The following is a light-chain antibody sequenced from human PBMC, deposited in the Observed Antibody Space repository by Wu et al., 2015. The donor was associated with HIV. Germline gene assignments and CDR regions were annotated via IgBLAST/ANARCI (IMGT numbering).Light chain of an antibody. V-gene: IGKV3-11*01. J-gene: IGKJ4*01. Sequence: EIVLTQSPATLSLSPGERATLSCRASQSVSSYLAWYQQKPGQAPRLLIYDTSNRATGIPARFSGSGSGTDFTLTISGLEPEDFAVYYCQQYNNWPLTFGGGTKVEIK. CDR3: QQYNNWPLT. CDR2: DTS. CDR1: QSVSSY.